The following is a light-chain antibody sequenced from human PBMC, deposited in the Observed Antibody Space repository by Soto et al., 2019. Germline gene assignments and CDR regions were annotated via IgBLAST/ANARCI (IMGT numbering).Light chain of an antibody. CDR1: QSISSW. CDR2: DAS. CDR3: QEDNAYFPLT. Sequence: DIQMTQSPSTLSASVGDRVTITCRASQSISSWLTWYQQKAGKAPKLLIYDASSLDSGVPSRFSGSGSGSEFSLTISSLQHDDFGTYHGQEDNAYFPLTFGGGTKVEIK. V-gene: IGKV1-5*01. J-gene: IGKJ4*01.